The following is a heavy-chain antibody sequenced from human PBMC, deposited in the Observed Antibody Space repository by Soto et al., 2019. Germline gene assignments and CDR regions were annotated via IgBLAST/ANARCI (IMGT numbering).Heavy chain of an antibody. D-gene: IGHD1-26*01. CDR2: VYWDDDK. J-gene: IGHJ4*02. V-gene: IGHV2-5*02. CDR3: AHGMGGGASF. Sequence: QITLNESGPALVKPTQTLTLTCTFSGFSLNTRAVGVGGIRQPPGKALEWLGVVYWDDDKTYSPSLKSRPTITKDTPKNQVVLRMTKRDPVDTATYSCAHGMGGGASFWGQGTLVTVSS. CDR1: GFSLNTRAVG.